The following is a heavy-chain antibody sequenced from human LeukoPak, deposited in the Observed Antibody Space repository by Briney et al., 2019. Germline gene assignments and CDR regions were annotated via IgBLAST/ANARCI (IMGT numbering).Heavy chain of an antibody. CDR3: ARDSSSWYFDY. D-gene: IGHD6-13*01. CDR1: GFTFSSYE. V-gene: IGHV3-48*03. J-gene: IGHJ4*02. CDR2: ISSSGSTI. Sequence: GGSLRLSCAASGFTFSSYEMHWVRQARGKGLEWVSYISSSGSTIYYADSVKGRFTISRDNAKNSLYLQMNSLRAEDTAVYYCARDSSSWYFDYWGQGNLVTVSS.